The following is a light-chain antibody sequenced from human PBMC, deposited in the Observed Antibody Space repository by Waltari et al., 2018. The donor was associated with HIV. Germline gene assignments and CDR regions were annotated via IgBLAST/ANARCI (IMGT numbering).Light chain of an antibody. J-gene: IGKJ2*01. V-gene: IGKV4-1*01. CDR3: QQYYSTPYT. CDR1: QSLLYSSSNKNS. CDR2: WAS. Sequence: DIVMTQSPDSMAVSLGERATIHCKSSQSLLYSSSNKNSLAWYQHKPGQPPELLIYWASTRDSGVPERFSGSGSGTDFTLTISSLQAEDGAVYYCQQYYSTPYTFGLGTKLEIK.